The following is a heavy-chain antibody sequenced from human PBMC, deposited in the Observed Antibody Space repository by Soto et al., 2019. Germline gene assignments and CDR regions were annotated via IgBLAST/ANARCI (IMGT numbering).Heavy chain of an antibody. CDR3: ARDRAAAGTIDY. J-gene: IGHJ4*02. D-gene: IGHD6-13*01. CDR1: GGSISSGGYY. V-gene: IGHV4-31*03. Sequence: SETLSLTCTVSGGSISSGGYYWSWIRQHPGKGLEWIGYIYYSGSTYYNPSLKSRVTISVDTSKNQFSLKLSSVTAADTAVYYCARDRAAAGTIDYWGQGTLVTVS. CDR2: IYYSGST.